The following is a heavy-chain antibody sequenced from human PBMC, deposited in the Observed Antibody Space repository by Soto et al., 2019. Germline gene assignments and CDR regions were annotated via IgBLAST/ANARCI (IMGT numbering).Heavy chain of an antibody. CDR1: GGSISSGDYY. Sequence: SETLSLTCTVSGGSISSGDYYWSWIRQPPGKGLEWIGYIYYSGSTYYNPSLKSRVTISVDTSKNQFSLKLSSVTAADTAVYYCARAKRWLLLDYWGQGTLVTVSS. J-gene: IGHJ4*02. CDR2: IYYSGST. V-gene: IGHV4-30-4*01. CDR3: ARAKRWLLLDY. D-gene: IGHD3-22*01.